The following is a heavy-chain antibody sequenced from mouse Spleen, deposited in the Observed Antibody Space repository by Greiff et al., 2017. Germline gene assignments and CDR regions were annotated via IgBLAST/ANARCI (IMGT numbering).Heavy chain of an antibody. J-gene: IGHJ3*01. CDR2: INPSSGYT. V-gene: IGHV1-4*01. CDR1: GYTFTSYT. D-gene: IGHD2-1*01. CDR3: ARCRGNPIFAY. Sequence: QVQLQQSGAELARPGASVKMSCKASGYTFTSYTMHWVKQRPGQGLEWIGYINPSSGYTKYNQKFKDKATLTADKSSSTAYMQLSSLTSEDSAVYYCARCRGNPIFAYWGQGTLVTVSA.